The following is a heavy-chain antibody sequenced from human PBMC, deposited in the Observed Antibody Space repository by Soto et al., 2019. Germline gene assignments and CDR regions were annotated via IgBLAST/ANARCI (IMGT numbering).Heavy chain of an antibody. CDR1: GGSISSYY. CDR2: IYYSGST. V-gene: IGHV4-59*08. J-gene: IGHJ5*02. D-gene: IGHD1-1*01. CDR3: AKSDNWNDRWFDP. Sequence: SETLSLTCTVSGGSISSYYWSWIRQPPGKGLEWIGYIYYSGSTNYNPSLKSRVTISVDTSKNQFSLKLSSVTAADTAVYYCAKSDNWNDRWFDPWGQGTLVTVSS.